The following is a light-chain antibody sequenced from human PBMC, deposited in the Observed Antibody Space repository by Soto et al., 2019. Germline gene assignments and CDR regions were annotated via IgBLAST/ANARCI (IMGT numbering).Light chain of an antibody. CDR3: CSYAGSDYV. CDR2: EVS. CDR1: SSDVGSYNL. J-gene: IGLJ1*01. Sequence: QSVLTQPASVSGSPGQSITLSCTGNSSDVGSYNLVSWYQQHPGKAPKLMIYEVSKRPSGVSNRFSGSKSGNTASLTISGLRAEDEADYYCCSYAGSDYVFGTGTKVTVL. V-gene: IGLV2-23*02.